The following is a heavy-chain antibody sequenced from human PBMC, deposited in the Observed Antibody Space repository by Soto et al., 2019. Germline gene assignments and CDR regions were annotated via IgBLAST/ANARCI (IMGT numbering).Heavy chain of an antibody. V-gene: IGHV6-1*01. J-gene: IGHJ6*02. Sequence: SQTLSLTCAISGDSVSSTSAAWNWIRQSPSRGLEWLGRTFYRSKWYYDYAVSVKSRVTINPDTSKNQFSLQLNSVTPEDTAVYYCSRRLKLGADYYGMDVWGQGTTVTVSS. D-gene: IGHD1-26*01. CDR3: SRRLKLGADYYGMDV. CDR1: GDSVSSTSAA. CDR2: TFYRSKWYY.